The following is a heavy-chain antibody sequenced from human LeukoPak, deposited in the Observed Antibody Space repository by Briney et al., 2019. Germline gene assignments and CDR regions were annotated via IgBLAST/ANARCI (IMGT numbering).Heavy chain of an antibody. CDR3: ARARYLDL. Sequence: PGGSLRLSCAASGFTFNSYWMSWVRQAPGKGLEWVANIKEDGGEKYYVDSVKGRFTISRDNAKDSLYLQMDSLRADDTAVYYCARARYLDLWGRGTLVTVSS. J-gene: IGHJ2*01. CDR1: GFTFNSYW. CDR2: IKEDGGEK. V-gene: IGHV3-7*05.